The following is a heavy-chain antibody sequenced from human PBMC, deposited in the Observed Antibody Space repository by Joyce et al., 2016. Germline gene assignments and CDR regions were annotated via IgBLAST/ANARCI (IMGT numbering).Heavy chain of an antibody. D-gene: IGHD6-6*01. J-gene: IGHJ4*02. CDR1: GGTFDSYT. CDR2: FIPLFGTA. CDR3: ARGWSAKQLVRTALGY. V-gene: IGHV1-69*06. Sequence: QVQLVQSGAEVKKPGSSVKVSCKASGGTFDSYTITWVHQAPGQGLGWMGGFIPLFGTAIYAQKFEDRITITADKSATIAYMDLSSLRSEDTAIYYCARGWSAKQLVRTALGYWGQGTLVTVSS.